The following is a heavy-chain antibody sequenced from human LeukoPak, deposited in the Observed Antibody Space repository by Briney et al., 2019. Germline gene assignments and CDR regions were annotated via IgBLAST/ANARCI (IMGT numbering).Heavy chain of an antibody. CDR3: ARQGLRWFDP. V-gene: IGHV4-59*01. D-gene: IGHD2-21*02. CDR1: GGSISSDY. Sequence: KPSETLSLTCTVSGGSISSDYWSWIRQPPGKGLEWIGYIYYSGSTNYNPSLKSRVTISVDTSKNQFSLKLSSVTAADTAVYYCARQGLRWFDPWGQGTLVTVSS. J-gene: IGHJ5*02. CDR2: IYYSGST.